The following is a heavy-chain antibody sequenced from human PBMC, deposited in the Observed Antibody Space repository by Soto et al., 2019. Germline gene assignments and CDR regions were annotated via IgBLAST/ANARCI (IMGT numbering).Heavy chain of an antibody. Sequence: QVQLVQSGAEVKMPGASVKVSCKASGYTFTDYYVHWVRQAPGQGLEWVAWINPKTGSTHYAQKFQGRVTMTRDTSINTAYMEETSLTSEATAVYYCARTPESAHHDYWGQGTLVTVSS. J-gene: IGHJ4*02. D-gene: IGHD6-6*01. CDR1: GYTFTDYY. CDR2: INPKTGST. V-gene: IGHV1-2*02. CDR3: ARTPESAHHDY.